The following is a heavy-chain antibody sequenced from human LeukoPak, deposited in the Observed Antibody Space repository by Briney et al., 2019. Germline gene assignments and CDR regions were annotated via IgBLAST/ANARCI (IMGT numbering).Heavy chain of an antibody. V-gene: IGHV3-23*01. CDR2: ISGDGVSP. CDR1: GFTFNNYA. CDR3: AKGEVYFDY. J-gene: IGHJ4*02. Sequence: GGSLRLSCAASGFTFNNYALTWVRQTPGKGLECVSAISGDGVSPYYADSVRGRFTISRDNSKNTLYLQMSSLRAEDTAVYYCAKGEVYFDYWGQGTLVTVSS. D-gene: IGHD1-26*01.